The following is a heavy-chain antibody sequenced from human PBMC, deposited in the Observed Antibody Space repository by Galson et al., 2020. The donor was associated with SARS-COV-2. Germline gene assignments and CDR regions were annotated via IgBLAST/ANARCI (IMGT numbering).Heavy chain of an antibody. D-gene: IGHD1-26*01. CDR1: GFTFPKST. CDR3: VRGPVGPFPWFAQ. J-gene: IGHJ5*02. CDR2: ISLDGDNK. V-gene: IGHV3-30-3*01. Sequence: GGSLRLSCAASGFTFPKSTMSSIHWVRQAPGKGLEWVALISLDGDNKSYADSVRGRFTLSRDNSNNRFHLQMDSLTTEDTAVYYCVRGPVGPFPWFAQWGQGTLVTVSS.